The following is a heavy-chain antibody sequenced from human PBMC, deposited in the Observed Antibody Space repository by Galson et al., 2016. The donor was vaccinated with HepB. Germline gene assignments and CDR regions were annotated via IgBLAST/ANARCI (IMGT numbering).Heavy chain of an antibody. V-gene: IGHV3-23*01. CDR2: ITSGGTT. CDR1: GFSFSSYA. Sequence: SLRLSCAASGFSFSSYAMSWVRQAPGKGLEWVSGITSGGTTYYADSVKGRFTISRDNSKNILYLQVKSLRDEDTAVYYCAKRPYSYGWHYGMDVWGQGTTVTVS. J-gene: IGHJ6*02. D-gene: IGHD5-18*01. CDR3: AKRPYSYGWHYGMDV.